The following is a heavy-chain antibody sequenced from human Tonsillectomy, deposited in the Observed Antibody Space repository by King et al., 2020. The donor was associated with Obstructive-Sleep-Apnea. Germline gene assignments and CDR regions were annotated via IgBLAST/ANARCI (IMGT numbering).Heavy chain of an antibody. CDR2: ITWNSGSI. V-gene: IGHV3-9*01. CDR3: AKDVGNYGGGGYGIDL. D-gene: IGHD3-3*01. CDR1: GFTFDEYA. J-gene: IGHJ6*02. Sequence: VQLVESGGALVQPGRSLRLSCVASGFTFDEYAMYWVRQAPGKGLEWVSGITWNSGSIGYADSVKGRFTISRDNARKSLYLQMNSLSAEDTALFYCAKDVGNYGGGGYGIDLGGQGTRVTLSS.